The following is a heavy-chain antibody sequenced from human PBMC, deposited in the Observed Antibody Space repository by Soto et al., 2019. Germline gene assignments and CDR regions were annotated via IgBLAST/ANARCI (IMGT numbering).Heavy chain of an antibody. CDR2: IYYSGST. J-gene: IGHJ4*02. CDR3: ATHTVTTKNFDY. V-gene: IGHV4-31*03. Sequence: SETLSLTCTVSGGSISSGGYYWSWIRQHPGKGLEWIGYIYYSGSTYYNPSLKSRVTISVDTSKNQFSLKLSSVTAADTAVYYCATHTVTTKNFDYWGQGTLVTSPQ. D-gene: IGHD4-17*01. CDR1: GGSISSGGYY.